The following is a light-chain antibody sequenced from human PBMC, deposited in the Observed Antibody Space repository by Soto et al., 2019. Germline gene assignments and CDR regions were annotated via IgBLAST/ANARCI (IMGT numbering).Light chain of an antibody. J-gene: IGKJ4*01. Sequence: DSQMTQSPSCLSASLRPTLHTTCRASQSISSYLNWYQQKPGKAPKLLIYAASSLQSGVPSRFSGSGSGTDFTLTISSLQTEDFATYYCKQSYSTPLTFGRGTKVDIK. V-gene: IGKV1-39*01. CDR3: KQSYSTPLT. CDR1: QSISSY. CDR2: AAS.